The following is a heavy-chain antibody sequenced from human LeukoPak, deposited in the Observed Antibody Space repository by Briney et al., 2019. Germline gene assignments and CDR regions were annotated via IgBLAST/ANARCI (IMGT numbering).Heavy chain of an antibody. V-gene: IGHV3-7*01. Sequence: GGSLRLSCAASGFTFSSYWMSWVRQAPGRGLEWVANIKQDGSEKYYVDSVKGRFTISRDNAKNSLYLQMNSLRAEDTAVYYCARESSSWYFPYYMDVWGKGTTVTVSS. CDR3: ARESSSWYFPYYMDV. D-gene: IGHD6-13*01. CDR1: GFTFSSYW. CDR2: IKQDGSEK. J-gene: IGHJ6*03.